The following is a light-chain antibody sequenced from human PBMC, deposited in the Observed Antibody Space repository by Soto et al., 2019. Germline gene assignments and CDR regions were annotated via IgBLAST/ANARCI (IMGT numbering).Light chain of an antibody. V-gene: IGKV1-5*03. CDR2: KAS. CDR1: QSISNW. J-gene: IGKJ3*01. CDR3: QQYSSYGTFT. Sequence: DIQMTQSPSSLSASVGDRVTITCRASQSISNWLAWFQQKPGKAPSLLIYKASYLQSGVPSRFSGSGSGTEFTLTISSLQPDDFATYYCQQYSSYGTFTFGPGTKVDVK.